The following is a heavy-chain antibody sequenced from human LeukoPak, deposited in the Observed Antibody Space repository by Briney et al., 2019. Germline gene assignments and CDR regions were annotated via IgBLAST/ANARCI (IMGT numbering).Heavy chain of an antibody. J-gene: IGHJ4*02. D-gene: IGHD1-26*01. Sequence: GGSLRLSCATSGSTFSNHAMHWVRQASGKGLEWVSAIGTAGDTFYPGSVKGRFTISRENAKNSLSLQMNSLRAEDTAVYYCVRQQTPHGNFDYWGQGTLVTVSS. CDR3: VRQQTPHGNFDY. V-gene: IGHV3-13*01. CDR2: IGTAGDT. CDR1: GSTFSNHA.